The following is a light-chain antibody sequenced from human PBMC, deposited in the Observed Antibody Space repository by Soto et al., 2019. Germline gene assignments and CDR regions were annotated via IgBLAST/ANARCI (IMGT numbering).Light chain of an antibody. CDR1: SGDVGGYYY. CDR2: EVT. J-gene: IGLJ1*01. Sequence: QSALTQPASVSGSPGQSIASSCTGTSGDVGGYYYVSWYQQHPDKAPKLMIYEVTKRPSWVSNRFSGSKSGNTASLTISGLQPEDEADYYCSSHTSGSTRVFGSGTKLTVL. V-gene: IGLV2-14*01. CDR3: SSHTSGSTRV.